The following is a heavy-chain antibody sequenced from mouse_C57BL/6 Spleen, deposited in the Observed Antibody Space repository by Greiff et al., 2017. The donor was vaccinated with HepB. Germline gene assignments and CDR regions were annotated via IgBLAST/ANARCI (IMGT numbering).Heavy chain of an antibody. D-gene: IGHD5-5*01. CDR1: GYSFTGYY. CDR2: INPSTGGT. J-gene: IGHJ4*01. V-gene: IGHV1-42*01. Sequence: EVQLQQSGPELVKPGASVKISCKASGYSFTGYYMNWVKQSPEKSLEWIGEINPSTGGTTYNQKFKAKATLTVDKSSSTAYMQLKSLTSEDSAVYYCASPYLLYAMDYWGQGTSVTFSS. CDR3: ASPYLLYAMDY.